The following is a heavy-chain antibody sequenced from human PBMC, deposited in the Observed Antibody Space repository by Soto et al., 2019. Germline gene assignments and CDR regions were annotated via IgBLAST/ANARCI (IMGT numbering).Heavy chain of an antibody. V-gene: IGHV3-53*01. J-gene: IGHJ6*02. CDR2: IYSGGST. CDR1: GFTVSSNY. Sequence: LRLSCAASGFTVSSNYMSWVRQAPGKGLEWVSVIYSGGSTYYADSVKGRFTISRDNSKNTLYLQMNSLRAEDTAVYYCVLTGTGNYYYYYYGMDVWGQGTTVTVSS. CDR3: VLTGTGNYYYYYYGMDV. D-gene: IGHD1-7*01.